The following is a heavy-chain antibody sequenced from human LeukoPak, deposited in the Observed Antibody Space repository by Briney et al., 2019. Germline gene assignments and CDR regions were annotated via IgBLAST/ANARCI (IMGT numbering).Heavy chain of an antibody. CDR1: GDSVSFDSAA. CDR2: TYYRSKWYN. V-gene: IGHV6-1*01. J-gene: IGHJ4*02. Sequence: SHTLSLICAISGDSVSFDSAAWNWISQSPSKVLEWLGRTYYRSKWYNDYAVSVKSRITINPDTSKNQFSLQLNSVTPEDTAVYYCTRDGSSSSFDYWGQGTLVTVSS. CDR3: TRDGSSSSFDY. D-gene: IGHD6-6*01.